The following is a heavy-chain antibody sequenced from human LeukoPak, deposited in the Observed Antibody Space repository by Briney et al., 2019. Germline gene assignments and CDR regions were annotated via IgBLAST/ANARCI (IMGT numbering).Heavy chain of an antibody. CDR1: GFTFDDYA. Sequence: PGGSLRLSRAASGFTFDDYAMHWVRQAPGEGLEWVSGISWNSGSIGYADSVKGRFTISRDNAKNSLYLQMNSLRAEDTALYYCAKGYYYDSSSDAFDIWGQGTMVTVSS. J-gene: IGHJ3*02. CDR2: ISWNSGSI. D-gene: IGHD3-22*01. CDR3: AKGYYYDSSSDAFDI. V-gene: IGHV3-9*01.